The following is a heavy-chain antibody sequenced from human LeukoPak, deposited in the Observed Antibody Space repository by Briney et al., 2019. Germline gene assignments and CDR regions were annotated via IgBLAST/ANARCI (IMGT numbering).Heavy chain of an antibody. CDR3: ARAGSFSSSYGISWDY. CDR2: IKQDESEK. V-gene: IGHV3-7*01. CDR1: GFTFSSYG. Sequence: GGTLRLSCAASGFTFSSYGMSWVRQAPGKGLEWVANIKQDESEKYYVDSVKGRFTISRDNAKNSLFLQMNGLRAEDTAVYYCARAGSFSSSYGISWDYWGQGALVAVSS. J-gene: IGHJ4*02. D-gene: IGHD2-15*01.